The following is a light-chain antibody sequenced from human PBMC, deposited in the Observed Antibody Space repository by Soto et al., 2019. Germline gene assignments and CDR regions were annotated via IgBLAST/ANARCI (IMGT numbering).Light chain of an antibody. CDR1: SGYSNYK. CDR3: GADHGSGSNFLVV. J-gene: IGLJ2*01. V-gene: IGLV9-49*01. Sequence: QLVLTQPPSASASLGASVTLTCTLSSGYSNYKVDWYQQRPGKGPRFVMRVGTGGIVGSKGDGIPDRFSVLGSGLNRYLTIKNIQEEDESDYHCGADHGSGSNFLVVVGGGTKLTVL. CDR2: VGTGGIVG.